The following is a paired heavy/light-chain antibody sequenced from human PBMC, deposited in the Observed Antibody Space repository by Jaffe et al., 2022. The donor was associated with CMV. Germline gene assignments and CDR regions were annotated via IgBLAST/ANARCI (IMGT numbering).Light chain of an antibody. CDR1: NIGSKS. Sequence: SYVLTQPPSVSVAPGKTARITCGGNNIGSKSVHWYQQKPGQAPVLVIYYDSDRPSGIPERFSGSNSGNTATLTISRVEAGDEADYYCQVWDSSSVVFGGGTKLTVL. CDR2: YDS. CDR3: QVWDSSSVV. V-gene: IGLV3-21*04. J-gene: IGLJ2*01.
Heavy chain of an antibody. CDR3: ARGLNYDFWSGYSGGDYYYMDV. CDR2: IYHSGST. Sequence: QVQLQESGPGLVKPSGTLSLTCAVSGGSISSSNWWSWVRQPPGKGLEWIGEIYHSGSTNYNPSLKSRVTISVDKSKNQFSLKLSSVTAADTAVYYCARGLNYDFWSGYSGGDYYYMDVWGKGTTVTVSS. CDR1: GGSISSSNW. J-gene: IGHJ6*03. V-gene: IGHV4-4*02. D-gene: IGHD3-3*01.